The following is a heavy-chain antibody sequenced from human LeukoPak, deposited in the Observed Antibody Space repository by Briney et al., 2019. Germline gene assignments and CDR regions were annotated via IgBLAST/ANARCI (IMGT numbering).Heavy chain of an antibody. CDR1: GGSISSYY. Sequence: PSETLSLTCTVSGGSISSYYWSWIRQPPGKGLEWIGYIYYSGSTNYNPSLKSRVTISVDTSKNQFSLKLSSVTAADTAVYYCARGRVVITYWGQGTLVTVSS. CDR2: IYYSGST. CDR3: ARGRVVITY. J-gene: IGHJ4*02. D-gene: IGHD3-3*01. V-gene: IGHV4-59*01.